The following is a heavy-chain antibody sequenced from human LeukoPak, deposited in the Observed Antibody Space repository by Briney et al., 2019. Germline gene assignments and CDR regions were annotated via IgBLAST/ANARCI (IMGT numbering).Heavy chain of an antibody. V-gene: IGHV5-51*01. D-gene: IGHD6-19*01. J-gene: IGHJ3*02. Sequence: GESLQISCQGSGYIFTSYWIGWVRQVPGKGLEWMGIIYPGDSDTSYSPSFQGQVTISADKSISTAYLQWSSLKASDTAMYYCARPPYRSSPNAFDIWGQGTMVTVSS. CDR1: GYIFTSYW. CDR2: IYPGDSDT. CDR3: ARPPYRSSPNAFDI.